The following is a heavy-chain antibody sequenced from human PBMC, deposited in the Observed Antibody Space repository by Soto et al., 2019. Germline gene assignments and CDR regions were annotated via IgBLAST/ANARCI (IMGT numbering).Heavy chain of an antibody. Sequence: SETLSLTCTVSGGSISSYYWSWFRQPPGKGLEWIGYIYYSGSTNYNPSLKSRVTMSVDTSKNQFSLKLSPVTAADTAVYYCARGGRAAYYYYMGVWGNGTTVTVSS. V-gene: IGHV4-59*01. CDR1: GGSISSYY. J-gene: IGHJ6*03. CDR2: IYYSGST. CDR3: ARGGRAAYYYYMGV.